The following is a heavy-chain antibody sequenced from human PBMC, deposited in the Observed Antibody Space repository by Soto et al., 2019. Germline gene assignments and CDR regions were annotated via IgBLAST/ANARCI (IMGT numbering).Heavy chain of an antibody. CDR2: IYYSGST. CDR3: ARRGWEADYYYYYMDV. V-gene: IGHV4-39*01. J-gene: IGHJ6*03. CDR1: GGSISSSXYY. Sequence: QLQLQESGPGLVKPSETLSLTCTVSGGSISSSXYYWGWIRQPPGKGLEWIGSIYYSGSTYYNPSLKSRVTISVDTSKNQFSLKLSSVTAADTAVYYCARRGWEADYYYYYMDVWGKGTTVTVSS. D-gene: IGHD6-19*01.